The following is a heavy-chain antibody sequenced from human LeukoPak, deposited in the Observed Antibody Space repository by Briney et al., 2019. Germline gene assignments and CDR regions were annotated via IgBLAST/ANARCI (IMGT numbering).Heavy chain of an antibody. CDR1: GGSISTHC. CDR3: ARDKGVAVADTGVRFDY. V-gene: IGHV4-4*07. J-gene: IGHJ4*02. Sequence: SETLSLTCTGSGGSISTHCWSWIRQPAGKGLEWIGRFYISGSTNYNPALKSRVTMSVDTSKNQFSLKLSSVTAADTAVYYCARDKGVAVADTGVRFDYWGQGALVTVSS. CDR2: FYISGST. D-gene: IGHD6-19*01.